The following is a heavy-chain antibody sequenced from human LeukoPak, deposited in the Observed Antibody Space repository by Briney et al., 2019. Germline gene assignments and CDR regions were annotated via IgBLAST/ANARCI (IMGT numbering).Heavy chain of an antibody. V-gene: IGHV3-21*01. CDR2: ISSSSSYI. J-gene: IGHJ3*02. Sequence: GGSLRLSCAASGFTFSSYSMNWVRQAPGKGLEWVSSISSSSSYIYYADSVKGRFTISRDNAKNSLYLQMNSLRAEDTAVYYCARERGTLAVAGDAFDIWGQGTMVTVSS. CDR3: ARERGTLAVAGDAFDI. D-gene: IGHD6-19*01. CDR1: GFTFSSYS.